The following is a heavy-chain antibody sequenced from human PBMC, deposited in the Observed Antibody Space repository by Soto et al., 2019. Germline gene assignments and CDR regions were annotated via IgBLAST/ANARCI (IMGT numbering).Heavy chain of an antibody. CDR2: IYYSGST. V-gene: IGHV4-61*01. J-gene: IGHJ4*02. D-gene: IGHD3-9*01. CDR1: GGSVSSGSYY. Sequence: SETLSLTCTVSGGSVSSGSYYWSWIRQPPGKGLEWIGYIYYSGSTNYNPSLKSRVTISVDTSKNQFSLKLTNVDPVDTATYYCAHRPAYDISTGYYPFDYWGQGSLVTVSS. CDR3: AHRPAYDISTGYYPFDY.